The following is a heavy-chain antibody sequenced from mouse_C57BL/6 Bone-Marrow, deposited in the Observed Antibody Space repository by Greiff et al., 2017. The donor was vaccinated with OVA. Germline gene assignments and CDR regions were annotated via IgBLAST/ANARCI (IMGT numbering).Heavy chain of an antibody. CDR3: VGERGTYYYGSRFLFDY. D-gene: IGHD1-1*01. CDR2: IRSKSSNYAS. J-gene: IGHJ2*01. Sequence: EVQRVESGGGLVQPKGSLKLSCAASGFTFTTYAMHWVRQAPGKGLEWVARIRSKSSNYASYYDDSVKDTFTISRDDSQIMLYLQMNNLQTEDTAMYYSVGERGTYYYGSRFLFDYWGQGTTLTVSS. CDR1: GFTFTTYA. V-gene: IGHV10-3*01.